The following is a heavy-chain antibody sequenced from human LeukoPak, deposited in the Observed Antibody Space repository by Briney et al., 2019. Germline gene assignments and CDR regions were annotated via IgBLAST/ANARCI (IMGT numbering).Heavy chain of an antibody. Sequence: ASVKVSCKASGYTFTSYGSSWVRQAPGQGLEGMGWISAYNGNTNYAQKLQGRVTMTTDTSTSTAYMELRSLRSDDTAVYYCARDLRIDYYSYMDVWGKGTTVPVSS. V-gene: IGHV1-18*01. CDR2: ISAYNGNT. CDR3: ARDLRIDYYSYMDV. CDR1: GYTFTSYG. J-gene: IGHJ6*03.